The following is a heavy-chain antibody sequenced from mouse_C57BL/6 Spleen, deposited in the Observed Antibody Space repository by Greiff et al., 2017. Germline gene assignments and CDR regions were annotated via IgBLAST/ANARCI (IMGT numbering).Heavy chain of an antibody. V-gene: IGHV1-69*01. Sequence: VQLQQPGAELVMPGASVKLSCKASGYTFTSYWMHWVKQRPGHGLEWIGEIDPSDSYTNYNQKFKGKSTLTVDKSSSTAYMQLSSLTSEDSAVYYCARGDFVYGSFYLDYWGQGTTRTVSS. CDR1: GYTFTSYW. CDR2: IDPSDSYT. J-gene: IGHJ2*01. D-gene: IGHD1-1*01. CDR3: ARGDFVYGSFYLDY.